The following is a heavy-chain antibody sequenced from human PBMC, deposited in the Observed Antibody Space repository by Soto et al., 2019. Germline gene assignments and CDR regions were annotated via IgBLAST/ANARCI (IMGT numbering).Heavy chain of an antibody. CDR3: ARAPIVLVVAAKAYNRFDP. Sequence: ASVKVSCKASGYTFTGYYMHWVRQAPGQGLEWMGWINPNSGGTNYAQKFQGRVTMTRDTSISTAYMELSRLRSDDTAVYYCARAPIVLVVAAKAYNRFDPWGQGTLVTVSS. D-gene: IGHD2-15*01. CDR1: GYTFTGYY. V-gene: IGHV1-2*02. J-gene: IGHJ5*02. CDR2: INPNSGGT.